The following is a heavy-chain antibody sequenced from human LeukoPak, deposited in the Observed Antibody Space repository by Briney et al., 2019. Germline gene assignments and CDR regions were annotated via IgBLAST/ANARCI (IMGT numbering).Heavy chain of an antibody. CDR2: IYYSGST. CDR1: GGSISSSSYY. CDR3: ARHMGYCSGGSCYSGGTEFDY. V-gene: IGHV4-39*01. J-gene: IGHJ4*02. D-gene: IGHD2-15*01. Sequence: SETLSLTCTVSGGSISSSSYYWGWIRQPPGKGLEWIGGIYYSGSTYYNPSLKSRVTISVDTSKNQFSLKLSSVTAADTAVYYCARHMGYCSGGSCYSGGTEFDYWGRGTLVTVSS.